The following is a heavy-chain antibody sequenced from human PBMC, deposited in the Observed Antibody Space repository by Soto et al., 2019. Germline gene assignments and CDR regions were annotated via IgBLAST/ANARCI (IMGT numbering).Heavy chain of an antibody. D-gene: IGHD4-17*01. Sequence: SETLSLTCTVSGGSISSSSYYWGWIRQPPGKGLGWIGSIFYTGSTYYNPSLKSRVTISVDTSKNQFSLKLSSVTAADTAVYYCARLDYGDYVDYWGQGTLVTVSS. CDR3: ARLDYGDYVDY. CDR1: GGSISSSSYY. V-gene: IGHV4-39*01. CDR2: IFYTGST. J-gene: IGHJ4*02.